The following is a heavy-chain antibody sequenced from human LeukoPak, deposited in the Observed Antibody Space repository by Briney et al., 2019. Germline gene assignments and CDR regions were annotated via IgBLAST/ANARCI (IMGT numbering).Heavy chain of an antibody. J-gene: IGHJ6*03. CDR3: ARTRSYYYGSGSYMDV. CDR1: GFTFSSYA. CDR2: ISSNGVST. V-gene: IGHV3-64*01. Sequence: GGSLRLSCAASGFTFSSYAMHWVRQAPGKGLEYVSAISSNGVSTYYANSVKGRFTISRDNSKNTLYLQMGSLRAEDMAVYYCARTRSYYYGSGSYMDVWGKGTTVTVSS. D-gene: IGHD3-10*01.